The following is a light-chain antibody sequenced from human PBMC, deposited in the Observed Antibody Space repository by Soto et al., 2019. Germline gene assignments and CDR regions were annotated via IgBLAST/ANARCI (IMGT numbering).Light chain of an antibody. CDR1: QSISSW. CDR2: KAS. V-gene: IGKV1-5*03. CDR3: QQYNSYSGT. Sequence: DIQMTQSPSTLSASVGDRVTITCRASQSISSWFAWYQQKPGKAPKLLIYKASNLESGVPSRFSGSGSGTEFTLTISSLQPDDFATYYCQQYNSYSGTFGQGTKVEIK. J-gene: IGKJ1*01.